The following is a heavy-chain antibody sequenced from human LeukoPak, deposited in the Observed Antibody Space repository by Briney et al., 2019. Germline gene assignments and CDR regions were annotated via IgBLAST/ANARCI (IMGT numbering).Heavy chain of an antibody. CDR3: ARDARYCSGSSCSRGYYFDY. CDR1: GGTFSSYA. J-gene: IGHJ4*02. V-gene: IGHV1-69*13. D-gene: IGHD2-15*01. Sequence: GASVKVSCKASGGTFSSYAISWVRQAPGQGLEWMGGIIPIFGTANYAQKFQGRVTITADESTSTAYMELSSLRSEDTAVYYCARDARYCSGSSCSRGYYFDYWGQGTLVTVSS. CDR2: IIPIFGTA.